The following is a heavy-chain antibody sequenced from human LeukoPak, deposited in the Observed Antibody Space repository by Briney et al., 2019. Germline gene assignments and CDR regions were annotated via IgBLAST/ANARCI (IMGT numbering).Heavy chain of an antibody. J-gene: IGHJ4*02. CDR2: IRSDGSEK. D-gene: IGHD2-15*01. V-gene: IGHV3-30*02. CDR3: LLHFDY. CDR1: GFTFSSYG. Sequence: GRSLRLSCAASGFTFSSYGMHWVRQAPGKGLEWVAFIRSDGSEKYYADSVKGRFTISRDNSKNTLYLQMNSLRPEDTAVYFCLLHFDYWGQGTLVTVSS.